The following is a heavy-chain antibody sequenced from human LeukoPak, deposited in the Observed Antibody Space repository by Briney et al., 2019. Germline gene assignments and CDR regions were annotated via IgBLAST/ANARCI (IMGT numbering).Heavy chain of an antibody. Sequence: SVKVPCKASGGTFSSYTISWVRQAPGQGLEWMGRIIPILGIANYAQKFQGRVTITADKSTSTAYMELSSLRSEDTAVYYCARASGATYYYYYMDVWGKGTTVTVSS. CDR1: GGTFSSYT. CDR3: ARASGATYYYYYMDV. D-gene: IGHD4/OR15-4a*01. J-gene: IGHJ6*03. CDR2: IIPILGIA. V-gene: IGHV1-69*02.